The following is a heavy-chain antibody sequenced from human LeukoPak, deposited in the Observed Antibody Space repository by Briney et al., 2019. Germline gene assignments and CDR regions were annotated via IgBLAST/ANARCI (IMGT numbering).Heavy chain of an antibody. CDR1: GGSSNNYY. Sequence: KASETLSLTCTVSGGSSNNYYWSWIRQPAGKGLEWSGYNYYSETTNYNPSLKSRVTLSVDTSKNQFSLRLTSVTAADTAVYYCARINGELSFDYWGQGTLVTVSS. CDR2: NYYSETT. J-gene: IGHJ4*02. D-gene: IGHD3-10*01. V-gene: IGHV4-59*12. CDR3: ARINGELSFDY.